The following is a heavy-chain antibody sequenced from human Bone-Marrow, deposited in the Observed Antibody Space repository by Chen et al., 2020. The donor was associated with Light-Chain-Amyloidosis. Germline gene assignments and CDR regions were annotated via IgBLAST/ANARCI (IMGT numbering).Heavy chain of an antibody. V-gene: IGHV4-31*03. J-gene: IGHJ5*01. CDR2: IYYSGST. CDR1: GGSIRSGGYY. Sequence: QVQLQESGPGLVKPSQTLSLTCTVSGGSIRSGGYYWSWIRQHPGKGLEWIGYIYYSGSTYYNPSLKSRVTISVDTSKNQFSLKLSSVTAADTAVYYCARDLHCSSTSCSWFDSWGQGTLVTVSS. D-gene: IGHD2-2*01. CDR3: ARDLHCSSTSCSWFDS.